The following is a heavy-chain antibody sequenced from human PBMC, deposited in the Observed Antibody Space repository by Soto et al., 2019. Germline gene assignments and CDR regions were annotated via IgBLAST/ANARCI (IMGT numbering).Heavy chain of an antibody. J-gene: IGHJ4*02. CDR1: GFTFISYW. CDR3: ARVPPYYFDY. V-gene: IGHV3-7*01. CDR2: IKQDGSGK. Sequence: WGSLRLSCAASGFTFISYWIIFFRQAPGKGLEWVANIKQDGSGKYYVDSVKGRFTISRDNAKNSLYLQMNSLRAEDTAVYYCARVPPYYFDYWGQGTLVTVS.